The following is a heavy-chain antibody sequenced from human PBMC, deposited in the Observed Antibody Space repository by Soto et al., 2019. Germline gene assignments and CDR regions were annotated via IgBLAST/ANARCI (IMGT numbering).Heavy chain of an antibody. CDR1: GFTFSSYA. CDR2: INTDGSI. D-gene: IGHD3-10*01. Sequence: EVHLLESGGDLVQPGGSLRLSCLASGFTFSSYAMRWVRQAPGKGLEWVSSINTDGSIYYADSVRGRCIISRENSDKTLCLQMSSLRAVVPAVYSCAKSYYRDGWGKGTTVTVSS. CDR3: AKSYYRDG. J-gene: IGHJ6*03. V-gene: IGHV3-23*01.